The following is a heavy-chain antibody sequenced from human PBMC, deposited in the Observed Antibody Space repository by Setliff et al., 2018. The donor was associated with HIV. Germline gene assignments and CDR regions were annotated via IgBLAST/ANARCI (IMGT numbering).Heavy chain of an antibody. Sequence: PGGSLRLSCAASGFTFNSYSMHWVRQAPGKGLEWLAVISYNGGNTYYADSVKGRFTISRDNSKNTLYLQMNSLRTEDTAVYYCARGYYDSSWYYFDYWGQGTLVTVSS. CDR1: GFTFNSYS. V-gene: IGHV3-30*01. J-gene: IGHJ4*02. CDR2: ISYNGGNT. D-gene: IGHD3-22*01. CDR3: ARGYYDSSWYYFDY.